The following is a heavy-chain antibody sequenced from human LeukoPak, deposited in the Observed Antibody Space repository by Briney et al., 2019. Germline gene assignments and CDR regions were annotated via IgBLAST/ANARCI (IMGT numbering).Heavy chain of an antibody. CDR2: IYHSGST. J-gene: IGHJ6*03. Sequence: SETLSLTCTVSGYSISSGYYWGWIRQPPGKGLEWIGSIYHSGSTYYNPSLKSRVTISVDTSKNQFSLKLSSVTAADTAVYYCARVLEAYCSSTSCYRKTDYYYYMDVWGKGTTVTVSS. CDR3: ARVLEAYCSSTSCYRKTDYYYYMDV. D-gene: IGHD2-2*02. V-gene: IGHV4-38-2*02. CDR1: GYSISSGYY.